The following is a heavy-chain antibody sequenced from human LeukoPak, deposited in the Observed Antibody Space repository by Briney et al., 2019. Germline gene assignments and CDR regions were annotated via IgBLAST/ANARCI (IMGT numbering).Heavy chain of an antibody. J-gene: IGHJ2*01. CDR3: TRPREYFDSSGYSNSDWYFDL. CDR2: INSGGGT. CDR1: GDSISSANW. V-gene: IGHV4-28*01. Sequence: PSETLSLTCAVSGDSISSANWWNWVRQSPGKGLEWIGYINSGGGTLYNPSLKSRVTISADTSKNQFSLKLSSVTAADTAVYYCTRPREYFDSSGYSNSDWYFDLRGRGTLVTVSS. D-gene: IGHD3-22*01.